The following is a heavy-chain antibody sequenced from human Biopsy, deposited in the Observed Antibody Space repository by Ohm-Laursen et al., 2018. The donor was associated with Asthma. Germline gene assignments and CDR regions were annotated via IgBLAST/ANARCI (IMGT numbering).Heavy chain of an antibody. D-gene: IGHD6-13*01. Sequence: SVKVSCKASGYPFIGYHIHWMRQAPGQGLEWMGRINPNSGATNYAQKFQGRVTMTRDTSISTAYMELSSLRSEDTAVYYCARDFLFQHGSSWYYYYYGMDVWGQGTTVTVSS. CDR3: ARDFLFQHGSSWYYYYYGMDV. J-gene: IGHJ6*02. V-gene: IGHV1-2*06. CDR1: GYPFIGYH. CDR2: INPNSGAT.